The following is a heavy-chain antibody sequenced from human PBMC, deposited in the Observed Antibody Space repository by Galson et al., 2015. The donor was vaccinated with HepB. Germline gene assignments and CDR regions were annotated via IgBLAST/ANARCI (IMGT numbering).Heavy chain of an antibody. D-gene: IGHD2-15*01. CDR2: IYSGGST. CDR1: GFTVSSNY. Sequence: SLRLSCAVSGFTVSSNYMRWVRQAPGKGLEWVSVIYSGGSTYYADSVKGRFTISRDNSKNTLYIQMNSLRAGDTAVYYCARAGAAAPFICYYGTDVWGQGTTVTVSS. J-gene: IGHJ6*02. V-gene: IGHV3-66*02. CDR3: ARAGAAAPFICYYGTDV.